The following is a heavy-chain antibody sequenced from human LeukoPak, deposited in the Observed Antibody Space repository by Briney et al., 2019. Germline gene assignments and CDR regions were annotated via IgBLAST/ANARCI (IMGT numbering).Heavy chain of an antibody. CDR2: IYYSGSS. J-gene: IGHJ6*03. CDR3: ASLYGSGNTDV. V-gene: IGHV4-59*01. CDR1: GGSISSYY. D-gene: IGHD3-10*01. Sequence: SETLSLTCTVSGGSISSYYWSWIRQPPGKGLEWIGYIYYSGSSNYNPSLKSRVTISVDTSKNQFSLKLSSVTAADTAVYYCASLYGSGNTDVWGKGTTVTVSS.